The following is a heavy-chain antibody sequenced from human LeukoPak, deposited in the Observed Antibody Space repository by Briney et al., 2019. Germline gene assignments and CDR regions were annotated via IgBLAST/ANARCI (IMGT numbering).Heavy chain of an antibody. J-gene: IGHJ4*02. CDR2: IYHSGTT. D-gene: IGHD3-9*01. CDR3: ARVSRGYDILY. Sequence: PSETLSLTCTVSNYSITSGYYWGWIRQPPGKGLEWIGSIYHSGTTYYNPSLKSRDTISVDTSKNQFSLNLSSVTAADTAVYYCARVSRGYDILYWGQGTLVTVSS. CDR1: NYSITSGYY. V-gene: IGHV4-38-2*02.